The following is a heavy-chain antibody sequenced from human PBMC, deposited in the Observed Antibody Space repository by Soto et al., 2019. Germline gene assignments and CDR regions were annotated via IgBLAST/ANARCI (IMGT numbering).Heavy chain of an antibody. J-gene: IGHJ6*03. CDR3: ARHRFSYYYYYMDV. Sequence: PSETLSLTCPVSGGSISSYYWGLVREPPGKGLEWIGYIYYSGSTNYNPSLKSRVTISVDTSKNQFSLKLSSVTAADTAVYYCARHRFSYYYYYMDVWGKGTTVTVSS. CDR1: GGSISSYY. V-gene: IGHV4-59*08. CDR2: IYYSGST.